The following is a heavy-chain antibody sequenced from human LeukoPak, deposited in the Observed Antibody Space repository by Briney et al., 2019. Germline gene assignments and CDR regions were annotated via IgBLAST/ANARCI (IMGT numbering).Heavy chain of an antibody. J-gene: IGHJ5*02. V-gene: IGHV4-59*01. CDR3: AREKGAYIVLSSLNWFDP. D-gene: IGHD2-8*01. Sequence: SETLSLTCTVSGGSIDNYYWSWIRQPPGKGLEWIGYIYYSGNTYYIPSLESRVPISVDRSKDQCSLRLRSVTAADTAVYYCAREKGAYIVLSSLNWFDPWGQGTLVTVSS. CDR1: GGSIDNYY. CDR2: IYYSGNT.